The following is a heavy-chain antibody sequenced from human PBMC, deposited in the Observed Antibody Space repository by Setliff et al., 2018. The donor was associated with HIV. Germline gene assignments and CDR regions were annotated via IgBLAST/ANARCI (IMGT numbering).Heavy chain of an antibody. J-gene: IGHJ2*01. CDR1: GGSFSDFY. Sequence: PSETLSLTCAVYGGSFSDFYWSWIRQHPGKGLEWIGYIYYSGSTYYNPSLKSRVTMSLDTSKNQFSLKLRSVTAADTAVYYCARGAYYDILTAYFSYFDLWGRGTLVTVSS. CDR3: ARGAYYDILTAYFSYFDL. V-gene: IGHV4-31*11. D-gene: IGHD3-9*01. CDR2: IYYSGST.